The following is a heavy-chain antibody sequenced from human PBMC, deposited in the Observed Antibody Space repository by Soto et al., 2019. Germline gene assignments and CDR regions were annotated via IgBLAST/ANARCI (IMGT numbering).Heavy chain of an antibody. J-gene: IGHJ4*02. CDR1: GGSISSHY. CDR2: IYYSGST. CDR3: ARDGDDSSGYGFDY. V-gene: IGHV4-59*11. D-gene: IGHD3-22*01. Sequence: PSETLSLTCTVSGGSISSHYWSLIRQPPGKGLEWIGYIYYSGSTNYNPSLKSRVTISVDTSKNQFSLKLSSVTAADTAVYYCARDGDDSSGYGFDYWGQGTLVTVSS.